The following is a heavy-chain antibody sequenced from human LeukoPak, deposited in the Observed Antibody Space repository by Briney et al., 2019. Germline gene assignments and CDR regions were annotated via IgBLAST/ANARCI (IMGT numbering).Heavy chain of an antibody. CDR1: GDSLNISRYY. CDR3: ARGAAVEMATHLDY. CDR2: IYYSGRT. D-gene: IGHD5-24*01. V-gene: IGHV4-39*01. J-gene: IGHJ4*02. Sequence: SETLSLTCTVLGDSLNISRYYWGWIRQPPGKGLEWIGSIYYSGRTYYNPSLKIRVTIFVDTPKNQFSLKLSSVTAADTAVYYCARGAAVEMATHLDYWGQGTLVTVSS.